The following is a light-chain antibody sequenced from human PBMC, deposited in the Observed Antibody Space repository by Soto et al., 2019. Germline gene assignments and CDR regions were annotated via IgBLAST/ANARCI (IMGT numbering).Light chain of an antibody. V-gene: IGKV3-11*01. Sequence: EIVLTQSRVTLALSPGQRGTPCCRASQSVSSYYLAWYQQKPGQPPRLLIYEASNRATGIPARFSGSGSGTDFTLTISSLEPEDFAVYYCQRRSNWSTTFGQGTKVDI. CDR3: QRRSNWSTT. J-gene: IGKJ1*01. CDR1: QSVSSY. CDR2: EAS.